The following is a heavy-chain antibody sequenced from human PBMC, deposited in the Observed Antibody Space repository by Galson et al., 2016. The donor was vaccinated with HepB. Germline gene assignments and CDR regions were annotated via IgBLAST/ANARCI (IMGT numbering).Heavy chain of an antibody. CDR3: ARELGS. V-gene: IGHV4-61*02. Sequence: TLSLTCTVSGDSIRSSRYYYGSWIRQPVGKGLEWIGLIYSSGSTNYNPSLKSRVTISLDTPKNQFSLNLSSVTAADTAVYYCARELGSWGQGTLVTVSS. CDR1: GDSIRSSRYY. CDR2: IYSSGST. D-gene: IGHD3-16*01. J-gene: IGHJ5*02.